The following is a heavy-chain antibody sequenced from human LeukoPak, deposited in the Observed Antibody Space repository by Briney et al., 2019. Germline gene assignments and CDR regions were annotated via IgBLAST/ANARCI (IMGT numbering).Heavy chain of an antibody. Sequence: PGGSLRLSCAASGFTFSSHEMNWVRQAPGKGLEWVSYISGSGSSIDYTESVEGRFTISRDNARNSLYLQMNSLRVEDTAVYYCARGGSSWSAFDIWGQGTMVTVSS. CDR1: GFTFSSHE. CDR2: ISGSGSSI. D-gene: IGHD6-13*01. CDR3: ARGGSSWSAFDI. J-gene: IGHJ3*02. V-gene: IGHV3-48*03.